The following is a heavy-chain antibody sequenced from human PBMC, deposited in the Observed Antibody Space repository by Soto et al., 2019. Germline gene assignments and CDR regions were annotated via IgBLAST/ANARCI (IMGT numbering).Heavy chain of an antibody. CDR3: ARGTGTMAQAVLLE. Sequence: QVQLQESGPGLVKPSQTLSLTCTVSGDPLSSGDYYWSWIRQRPGKGLEWIGYIFYTGSSYYNPSLRSRVSISVDTSKNQFSLNVDSVSAADTAVYYCARGTGTMAQAVLLEWGQGTLITVSS. J-gene: IGHJ4*02. CDR2: IFYTGSS. V-gene: IGHV4-30-4*01. D-gene: IGHD3-3*01. CDR1: GDPLSSGDYY.